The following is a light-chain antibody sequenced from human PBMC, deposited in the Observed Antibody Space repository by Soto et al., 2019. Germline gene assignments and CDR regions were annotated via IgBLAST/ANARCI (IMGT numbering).Light chain of an antibody. J-gene: IGKJ1*01. CDR3: QQYNHYWT. Sequence: QLTPPPSRLTCFLDAWPPFPLRASQSVRSWLASYQQKPGKAPNVLIQDASSLESGVPSRFSGSGSGTEFSLTISRLQPDDFATYYCQQYNHYWTFGQGPKVDIK. CDR2: DAS. CDR1: QSVRSW. V-gene: IGKV1-5*01.